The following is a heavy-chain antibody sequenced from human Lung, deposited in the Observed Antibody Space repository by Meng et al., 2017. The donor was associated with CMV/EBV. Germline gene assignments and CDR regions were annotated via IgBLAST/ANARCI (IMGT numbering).Heavy chain of an antibody. CDR3: ARRRGGSGRDC. V-gene: IGHV4-39*01. CDR1: GASIRCIGFY. J-gene: IGHJ4*02. Sequence: HVPGPARGLVKPSDPSSLTFPLSGASIRCIGFYWDWASQPPGKGLEWIGAIYHSGSTSYNPSLQSRVTMFVDTSKNQFSLMLTSVTATDTAVYYCARRRGGSGRDCWGQGTLVTVSS. D-gene: IGHD3-10*01. CDR2: IYHSGST.